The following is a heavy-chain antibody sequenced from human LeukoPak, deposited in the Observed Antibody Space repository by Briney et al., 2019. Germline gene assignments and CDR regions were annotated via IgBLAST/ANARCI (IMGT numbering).Heavy chain of an antibody. CDR3: ARGRGEGRGIAMIRGVRAPSYNWFDP. V-gene: IGHV4-39*07. D-gene: IGHD3-10*01. Sequence: SETLSLTCTVSVGSISSSSYYWGWIRQPPGKGLEWIGSIYYSGSTYYNPSLKSRVTISVDTSKNQFSLKLSSVTAADMAVYYCARGRGEGRGIAMIRGVRAPSYNWFDPWGHGTLVTVSS. J-gene: IGHJ5*02. CDR1: VGSISSSSYY. CDR2: IYYSGST.